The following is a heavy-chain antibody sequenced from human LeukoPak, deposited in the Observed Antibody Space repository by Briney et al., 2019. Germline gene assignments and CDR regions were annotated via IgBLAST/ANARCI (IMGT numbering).Heavy chain of an antibody. V-gene: IGHV3-21*01. CDR1: GFTFSDYS. D-gene: IGHD3-10*01. Sequence: GGSLRLSCTASGFTFSDYSMNWVRQAPGKGLEWVSSISSSSYIYYTDSLKGRFTISRDNAKNSLYLQMNSLRAEDTAVYYCARDRVRVVSHGFDIWGQGTVVTVSS. CDR3: ARDRVRVVSHGFDI. J-gene: IGHJ3*02. CDR2: ISSSSYI.